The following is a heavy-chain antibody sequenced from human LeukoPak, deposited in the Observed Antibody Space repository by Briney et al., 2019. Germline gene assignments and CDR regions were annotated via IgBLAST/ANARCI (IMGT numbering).Heavy chain of an antibody. D-gene: IGHD3-10*01. CDR3: ARDYLGSGESGFDY. CDR2: ISSRSNYI. J-gene: IGHJ4*02. CDR1: GFSFSDHN. Sequence: GGSLRLSCAVSGFSFSDHNMNWVRQAPGKGLEWVASISSRSNYIYYADSLKGRVTVSRDNARNSLFLQMTSLRAEDTAVYYCARDYLGSGESGFDYWGQGTQVIVSS. V-gene: IGHV3-21*01.